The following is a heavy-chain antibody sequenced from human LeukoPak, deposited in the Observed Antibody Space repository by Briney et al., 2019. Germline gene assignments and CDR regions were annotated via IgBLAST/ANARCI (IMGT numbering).Heavy chain of an antibody. CDR2: INPNSGGT. CDR3: ARVIAAAGTSNDY. J-gene: IGHJ4*02. D-gene: IGHD6-13*01. V-gene: IGHV1-2*06. Sequence: GASVKVSCKASGYTFTGYYMHWVRRAPGQGLEWMGRINPNSGGTNYAQKFQGRVTMTRDTSISTAYMELSRLRSEDTAVYYCARVIAAAGTSNDYWGQGTLVTVSS. CDR1: GYTFTGYY.